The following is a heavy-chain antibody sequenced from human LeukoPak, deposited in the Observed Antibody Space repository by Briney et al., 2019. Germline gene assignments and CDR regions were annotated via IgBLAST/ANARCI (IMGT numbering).Heavy chain of an antibody. CDR1: GFTFSSYA. Sequence: GGSLRLSCAASGFTFSSYAMSWVRQAPGKGLEWVSAITGSGGSTYYADSVKGRFTISRDNSKNTLYPQMDSLRAEDTAVYYCARVKSGYSYGSLDNWGLGTLVTVSS. V-gene: IGHV3-23*01. J-gene: IGHJ4*02. D-gene: IGHD5-18*01. CDR2: ITGSGGST. CDR3: ARVKSGYSYGSLDN.